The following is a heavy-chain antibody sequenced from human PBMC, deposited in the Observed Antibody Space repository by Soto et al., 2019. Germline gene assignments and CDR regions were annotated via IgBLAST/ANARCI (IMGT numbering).Heavy chain of an antibody. D-gene: IGHD3-3*01. J-gene: IGHJ6*02. Sequence: PGGSLRLSCAASGFTFSSYAMSWVRQAPGKGLEWVSAISGSGGSTYYADSVKGRFTISRDNSKNTLYLQMHSLRAEDTAVYYCAKDCEVHYDFWSGYYTDYYYGMDVWGQGTMVTVSS. CDR2: ISGSGGST. CDR3: AKDCEVHYDFWSGYYTDYYYGMDV. CDR1: GFTFSSYA. V-gene: IGHV3-23*01.